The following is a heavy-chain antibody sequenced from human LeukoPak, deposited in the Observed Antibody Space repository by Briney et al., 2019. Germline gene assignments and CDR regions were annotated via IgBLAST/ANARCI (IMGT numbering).Heavy chain of an antibody. CDR2: IYTSGST. D-gene: IGHD3-10*01. CDR1: GGSISSYY. CDR3: ARAEYYYYGSGSYNWFDP. J-gene: IGHJ5*02. V-gene: IGHV4-4*07. Sequence: SETLSLTCTVSGGSISSYYWSWIRQPAGKGLEWIGRIYTSGSTNYNPSLKSRVTMSIDTSKNQFSLKLSSVTAADTAVYYCARAEYYYYGSGSYNWFDPWGQGTLVTVSS.